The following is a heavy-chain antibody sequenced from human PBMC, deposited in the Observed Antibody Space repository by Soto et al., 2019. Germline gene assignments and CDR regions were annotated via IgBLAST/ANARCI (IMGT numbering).Heavy chain of an antibody. CDR2: IYYSGNT. CDR1: GGSISSSNYY. D-gene: IGHD2-15*01. V-gene: IGHV4-39*01. CDR3: ARPGSGGKLVYYFGY. Sequence: SETLSLTCTVSGGSISSSNYYWGWIRQPPGKGLEWIGSIYYSGNTYYNPSLKSRVTISVDTSKNQFSLTLSSVTAADTAVYYCARPGSGGKLVYYFGYWGQGTLVTVSS. J-gene: IGHJ4*02.